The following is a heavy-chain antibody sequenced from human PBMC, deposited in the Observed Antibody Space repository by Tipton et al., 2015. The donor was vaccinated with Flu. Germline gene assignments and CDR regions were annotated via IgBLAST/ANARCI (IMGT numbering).Heavy chain of an antibody. V-gene: IGHV4-59*10. CDR3: ARASGSGTYVIFDS. D-gene: IGHD3-10*01. Sequence: TLSLTCAVYGGYFSGYYWSWIRQPPGKGLEWIGRIYTSGTTNYNTSLKSRVTMSIDTSKDQFSLKLSSVTAADTAVYYCARASGSGTYVIFDSWGQGTLVTVSS. CDR1: GGYFSGYY. CDR2: IYTSGTT. J-gene: IGHJ4*02.